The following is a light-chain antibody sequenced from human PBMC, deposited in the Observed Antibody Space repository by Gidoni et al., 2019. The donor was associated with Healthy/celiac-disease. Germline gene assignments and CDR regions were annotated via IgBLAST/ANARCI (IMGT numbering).Light chain of an antibody. CDR1: QSISSY. CDR2: AAS. J-gene: IGKJ3*01. CDR3: QQSYSTLLFT. V-gene: IGKV1-39*01. Sequence: DIQMTQSPSSLSASVGDRVTITCRASQSISSYLNWYQQKPGKAPKLPIYAASSLQSGVPSRFSGSGSGTDFTLTISSLQPEDFATYYCQQSYSTLLFTFXPXTKVDIK.